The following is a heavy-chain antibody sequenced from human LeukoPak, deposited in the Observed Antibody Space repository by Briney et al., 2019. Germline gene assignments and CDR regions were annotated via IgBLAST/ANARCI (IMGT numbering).Heavy chain of an antibody. CDR2: ISSISSSYI. CDR1: GFTFNNYN. V-gene: IGHV3-21*04. D-gene: IGHD5-12*01. J-gene: IGHJ6*03. CDR3: ALQGRGYDFYYYMDV. Sequence: GGSLRLSCAASGFTFNNYNMNWVRQAPGKGLEWVSSISSISSSYIYYADSVKGRFTISRDNARNSLYLQMNSLRAEDTAVYYCALQGRGYDFYYYMDVWGKGTTVTVSS.